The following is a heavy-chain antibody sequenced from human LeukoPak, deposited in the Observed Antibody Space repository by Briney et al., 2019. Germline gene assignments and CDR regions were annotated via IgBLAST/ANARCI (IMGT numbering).Heavy chain of an antibody. CDR2: IRYDGSNK. CDR3: ARPSYSSGWSFFDD. Sequence: PGGSLRLSCAASGFPFSTYGMHWVRQAPGKGLEWVAFIRYDGSNKYYADSVKGRFTISRDNSKNTLHLQMNSLRGEDTAVYYCARPSYSSGWSFFDDWGQGTLVTVSS. J-gene: IGHJ4*02. D-gene: IGHD6-19*01. CDR1: GFPFSTYG. V-gene: IGHV3-30*02.